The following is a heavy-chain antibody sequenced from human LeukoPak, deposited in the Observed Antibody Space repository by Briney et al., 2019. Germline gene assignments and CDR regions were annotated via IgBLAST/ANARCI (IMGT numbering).Heavy chain of an antibody. V-gene: IGHV3-48*03. Sequence: GGSLRLSCAASGFTFSSYEINWVRQAPGKGVEWVSYIISSGSTIYYADSVKGRFTISRDNAKNSLYLQMNSLRAEDTAVYYCARLRRLDYWGQGTLVTVSS. CDR1: GFTFSSYE. CDR3: ARLRRLDY. CDR2: IISSGSTI. J-gene: IGHJ4*02.